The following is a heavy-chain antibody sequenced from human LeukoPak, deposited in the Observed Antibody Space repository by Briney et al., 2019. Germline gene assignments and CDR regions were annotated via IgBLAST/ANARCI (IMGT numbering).Heavy chain of an antibody. Sequence: PGGSLRLSCAASGFTFSDTWMHWVRQAPGKGLEWVAVISYDGSNKYYADSVKGRFTISRDNSKNTLYLQMNSLRAEDTAVYYCAKDAQDSSGYYSYFDYWGQGTLVTVSS. CDR3: AKDAQDSSGYYSYFDY. D-gene: IGHD3-22*01. CDR2: ISYDGSNK. J-gene: IGHJ4*02. CDR1: GFTFSDTW. V-gene: IGHV3-30*18.